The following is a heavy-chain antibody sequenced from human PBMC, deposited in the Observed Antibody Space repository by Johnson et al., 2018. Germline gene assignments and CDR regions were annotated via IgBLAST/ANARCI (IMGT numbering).Heavy chain of an antibody. V-gene: IGHV4-59*11. CDR1: GVSLSLHQ. J-gene: IGHJ3*02. CDR2: IYESGGT. Sequence: QVQLQESGPGLVKPSETLSLICTVSGVSLSLHQWNWIRQPPGKGLEWIGVIYESGGTNYNPSLNSRVTISLGAPKNQFSLKLSSVTAADTAVYYCAKRLTGHYHDVVDIWGQGTMVTVSS. CDR3: AKRLTGHYHDVVDI. D-gene: IGHD3-9*01.